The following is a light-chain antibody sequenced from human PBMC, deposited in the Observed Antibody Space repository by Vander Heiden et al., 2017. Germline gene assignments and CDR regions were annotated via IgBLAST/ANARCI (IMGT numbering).Light chain of an antibody. Sequence: ELVMTQSPATLSVSPGERATLSCRASHTIRTNLAWYQQKRGQAPRLLIHGASNRASGIPARFSGSGSGTEFTLTISSLQSEDSAVYYCQQYNKWPPFTFGPGTKVEIK. CDR2: GAS. CDR1: HTIRTN. J-gene: IGKJ3*01. CDR3: QQYNKWPPFT. V-gene: IGKV3-15*01.